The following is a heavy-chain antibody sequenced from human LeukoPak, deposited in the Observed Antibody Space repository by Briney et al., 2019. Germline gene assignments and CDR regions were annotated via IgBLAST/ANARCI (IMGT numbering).Heavy chain of an antibody. J-gene: IGHJ4*02. V-gene: IGHV3-74*01. CDR3: ARWGSIAVARFDY. CDR2: INSDGSSR. D-gene: IGHD6-6*01. Sequence: GGSLRLSCAASGFTFSNYWLHWVRQAPGKGLVWVSRINSDGSSRNYADSVKGRFTISRDNAKNTLYLQMNSLRAEDTAVYYCARWGSIAVARFDYWGQGTLVTVSS. CDR1: GFTFSNYW.